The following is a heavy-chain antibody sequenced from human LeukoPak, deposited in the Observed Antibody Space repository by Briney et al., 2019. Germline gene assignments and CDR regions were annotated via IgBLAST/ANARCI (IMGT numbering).Heavy chain of an antibody. J-gene: IGHJ4*02. D-gene: IGHD6-19*01. CDR2: INPNGGST. CDR3: ARAGSGSGWYFDY. V-gene: IGHV1-46*01. Sequence: ASLKVSCKASGYTFTSYYMHWVRQAPGQGLEWMGVINPNGGSTSYAQKFQGGVAMTTDTSTTTAYMELRGLRFNDTAVYYCARAGSGSGWYFDYWGQGTLVTVSS. CDR1: GYTFTSYY.